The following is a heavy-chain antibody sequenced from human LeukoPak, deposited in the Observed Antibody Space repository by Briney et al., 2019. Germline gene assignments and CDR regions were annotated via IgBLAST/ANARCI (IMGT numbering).Heavy chain of an antibody. D-gene: IGHD3-10*01. J-gene: IGHJ5*02. V-gene: IGHV4-31*03. CDR2: IYYSGST. Sequence: SETLSLTCTVSGGSISSGGYYWSWIRQHPGKGLEWIGYIYYSGSTYYNPSLKSRVTISVDTSKNQFSLKLSFVTAADTAVYYCARYVVWGYYGSGAFDPWGQGTLVTVSS. CDR1: GGSISSGGYY. CDR3: ARYVVWGYYGSGAFDP.